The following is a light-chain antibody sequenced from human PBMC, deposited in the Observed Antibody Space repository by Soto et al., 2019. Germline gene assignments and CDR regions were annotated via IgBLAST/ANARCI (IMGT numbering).Light chain of an antibody. Sequence: IVMTQSPAAPSVSPGERATLSFRASQSISSNLAWYQQKPGQAPRLLIYGVSSRATGVPARFSGSGSGTEFTLTINSLLSEDFGVYYCQQYKSWPTFGQGTKVDI. CDR3: QQYKSWPT. J-gene: IGKJ1*01. V-gene: IGKV3-15*01. CDR1: QSISSN. CDR2: GVS.